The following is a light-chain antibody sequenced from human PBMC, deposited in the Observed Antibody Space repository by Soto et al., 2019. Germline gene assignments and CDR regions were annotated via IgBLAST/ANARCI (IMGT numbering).Light chain of an antibody. Sequence: EVVLTQSPATLSLSPGGRATLSCRASQSVSNYLAWYQQKPGQAPRLLIHTASNRSTDIPARFSGSGSGTDFNLTISSLEPEDFAVYYCQQRNIWPWTFGQGTKVAIK. J-gene: IGKJ1*01. CDR2: TAS. CDR1: QSVSNY. CDR3: QQRNIWPWT. V-gene: IGKV3-11*01.